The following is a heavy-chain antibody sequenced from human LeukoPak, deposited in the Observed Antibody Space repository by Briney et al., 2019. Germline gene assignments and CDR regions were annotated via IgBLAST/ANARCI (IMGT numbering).Heavy chain of an antibody. CDR2: INPSGGST. J-gene: IGHJ4*02. CDR3: GRDVNSYAHIGY. D-gene: IGHD3-16*01. CDR1: GYTFTSYY. Sequence: GASVKVSCKASGYTFTSYYMHWVRQAPGQGLEWMGIINPSGGSTSYAQKFQGRVTMTRDTSTSTVYMELNSLRADDTAVYYCGRDVNSYAHIGYWGQGTLVTVSS. V-gene: IGHV1-46*01.